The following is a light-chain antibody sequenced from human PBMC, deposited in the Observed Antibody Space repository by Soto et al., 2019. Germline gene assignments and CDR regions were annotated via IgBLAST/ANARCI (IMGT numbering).Light chain of an antibody. J-gene: IGLJ1*01. Sequence: GTECGSRWQSINLKKTGTSSDVGGYNYVSWYQQHPGKAPKFMIYDVSNRPSGVSNRFSGSKSGNTASLTISGLQAEDEADYYCGSYTTSNTRQIVFGTGTKVTVL. V-gene: IGLV2-14*01. CDR1: SSDVGGYNY. CDR3: GSYTTSNTRQIV. CDR2: DVS.